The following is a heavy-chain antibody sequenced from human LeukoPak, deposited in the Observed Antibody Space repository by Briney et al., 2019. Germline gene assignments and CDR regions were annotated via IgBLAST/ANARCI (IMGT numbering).Heavy chain of an antibody. CDR1: GYTFASYY. CDR2: MNPNSGNT. Sequence: GASVNVSCKASGYTFASYYIHWVRQATGQGLEWMGWMNPNSGNTGYAQKFQGRVTMTRNTSISTAYMELSSLRSEDTAVYYCARGRRITMIVVVKDAFDIWGQGTMVTVSS. J-gene: IGHJ3*02. D-gene: IGHD3-22*01. V-gene: IGHV1-8*02. CDR3: ARGRRITMIVVVKDAFDI.